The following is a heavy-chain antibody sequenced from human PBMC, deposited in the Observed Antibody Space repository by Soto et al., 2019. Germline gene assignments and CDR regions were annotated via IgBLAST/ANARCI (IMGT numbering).Heavy chain of an antibody. J-gene: IGHJ4*02. V-gene: IGHV1-69*10. CDR2: IIPILGIA. D-gene: IGHD2-21*02. CDR3: ARESGSAAYCGGDCYYYFDY. Sequence: ASVKVSCKASGGTFSSYAISWVRQAPGQGLEWMGGIIPILGIANYAQKFQGRVTITADKSTSTAYMELSSLRSEDTAGYYWARESGSAAYCGGDCYYYFDYWGQGTLVTVSS. CDR1: GGTFSSYA.